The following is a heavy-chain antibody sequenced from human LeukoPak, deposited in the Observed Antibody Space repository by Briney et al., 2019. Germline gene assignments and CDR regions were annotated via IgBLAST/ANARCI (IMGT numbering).Heavy chain of an antibody. V-gene: IGHV1-3*01. Sequence: ASVKVSCKASGYTFTGYYMHWVRQAPGQRPEWMGWINAGNGNTQYSQKFQDRVTITRDTSASTAYMELSSLRSEDTAVYYCASPYPGIAAAGNYYYYGMDVWGQGTMVTVSS. CDR3: ASPYPGIAAAGNYYYYGMDV. CDR1: GYTFTGYY. J-gene: IGHJ6*02. D-gene: IGHD6-13*01. CDR2: INAGNGNT.